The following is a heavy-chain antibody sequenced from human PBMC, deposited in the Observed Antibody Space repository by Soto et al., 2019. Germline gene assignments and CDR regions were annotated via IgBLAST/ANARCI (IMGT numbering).Heavy chain of an antibody. J-gene: IGHJ6*02. CDR1: GGSFNGYY. V-gene: IGHV4-34*01. CDR2: INHSGST. CDR3: ARGLISGGMDV. Sequence: ALETLSLTCAVYGGSFNGYYWSWIRQPPGKGLEWIGEINHSGSTNYNPSLKSRVTISVDTSKNQFSLKLSSVTAADTAVYYCARGLISGGMDVWGQGTTVTVSS.